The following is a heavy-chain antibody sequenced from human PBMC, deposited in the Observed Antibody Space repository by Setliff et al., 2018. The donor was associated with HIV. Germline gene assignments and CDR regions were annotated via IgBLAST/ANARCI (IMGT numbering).Heavy chain of an antibody. CDR3: ARARSHYDSSGYYGYNFYYMDV. D-gene: IGHD3-22*01. V-gene: IGHV4-34*01. J-gene: IGHJ6*03. Sequence: SETLSLTCAVYGASFSGYYWTWIRQSPGKGLEWIGEINHSGSANFNPSLKSRVTISVDTSKNQFSLKLTSVTAADTAVYYCARARSHYDSSGYYGYNFYYMDVWGQGTTVTVSS. CDR2: INHSGSA. CDR1: GASFSGYY.